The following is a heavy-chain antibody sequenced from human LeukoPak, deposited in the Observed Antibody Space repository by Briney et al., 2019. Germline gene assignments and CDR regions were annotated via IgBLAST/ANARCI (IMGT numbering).Heavy chain of an antibody. D-gene: IGHD3-9*01. J-gene: IGHJ6*02. CDR3: TRDLMDYDVSTGLHHYYMDV. V-gene: IGHV3-74*01. CDR2: INGDGRNI. CDR1: GFTFSSYW. Sequence: SLXLSCVASGFTFSSYWMHWVRQDPRKGLVWVSRINGDGRNINYADSVRGRFTIPRDNAKNTLFLQMNTLRVEDTAVYYCTRDLMDYDVSTGLHHYYMDVWGQGTTVTVSS.